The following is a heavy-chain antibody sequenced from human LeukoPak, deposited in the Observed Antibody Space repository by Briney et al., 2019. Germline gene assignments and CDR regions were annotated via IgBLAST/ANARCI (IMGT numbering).Heavy chain of an antibody. Sequence: PGRSLRLSCAASGFTFSSYGMHWVRQAPGKGLEWVAVISYDGSNKYYADSVKGRFTISSDNSKNTLYLQMNSLRAEDTAVYYCAKGTYYYGSTESTGSWYFDLWGRGTLVTVSS. CDR2: ISYDGSNK. D-gene: IGHD3-10*01. V-gene: IGHV3-30*18. J-gene: IGHJ2*01. CDR1: GFTFSSYG. CDR3: AKGTYYYGSTESTGSWYFDL.